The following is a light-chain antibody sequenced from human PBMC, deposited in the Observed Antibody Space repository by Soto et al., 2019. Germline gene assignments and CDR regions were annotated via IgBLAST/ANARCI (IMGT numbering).Light chain of an antibody. CDR2: DAS. J-gene: IGKJ1*01. CDR3: QQSSNWSWT. CDR1: QSVSSY. V-gene: IGKV3-11*01. Sequence: EIVLTQSPATLSLSPGERATLSCRASQSVSSYLAWYQQKPGQAPRLLIYDASNRATGIPARFSGSGSGTDFTLTISSLEPEDFAVYYCQQSSNWSWTLGQGTKVDIK.